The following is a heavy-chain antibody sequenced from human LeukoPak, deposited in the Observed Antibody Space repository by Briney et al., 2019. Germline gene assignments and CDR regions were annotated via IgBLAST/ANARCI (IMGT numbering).Heavy chain of an antibody. V-gene: IGHV3-74*01. J-gene: IGHJ4*02. CDR3: ARNGEYGDYDY. CDR2: INSDGSST. Sequence: GGSLRLSCAASGFTFSSYWMHWVRQAPGKGLVWVSRINSDGSSTSYADSVKGRFTISRDNAKNTLYLQMNSLRAEDTAVYYCARNGEYGDYDYWGQGTLVTVSS. CDR1: GFTFSSYW. D-gene: IGHD3-10*01.